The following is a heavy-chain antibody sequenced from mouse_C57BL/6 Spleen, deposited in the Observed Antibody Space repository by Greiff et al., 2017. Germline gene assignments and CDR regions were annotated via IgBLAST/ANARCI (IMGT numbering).Heavy chain of an antibody. CDR3: ERHGNWEYYAMDY. CDR1: GYAFSSSW. D-gene: IGHD2-1*01. V-gene: IGHV1-82*01. Sequence: QVQLQQSGPELVKPGASVKISCKASGYAFSSSWMNWVKQRPGKGLEWIGRIYPGDGDTNYNGKFKGKATLTADKSSSTAFMQLSSLTSEDSAVYFCERHGNWEYYAMDYWGQGTSVTVSS. CDR2: IYPGDGDT. J-gene: IGHJ4*01.